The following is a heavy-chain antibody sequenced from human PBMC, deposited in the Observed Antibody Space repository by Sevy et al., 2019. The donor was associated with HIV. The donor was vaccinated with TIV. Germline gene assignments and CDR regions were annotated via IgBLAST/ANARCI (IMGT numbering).Heavy chain of an antibody. Sequence: GGSLRLSCVASAFTFSSYGMHWVRQAPGKGLEWVALIWYDGGDRYYADSVKGRFTISRDNSKNTLYLQMNSLRAEDTAVYYCARDRGTGTTRGGSFDYWGQGTLVTVSS. CDR3: ARDRGTGTTRGGSFDY. J-gene: IGHJ4*02. D-gene: IGHD1-7*01. V-gene: IGHV3-33*01. CDR2: IWYDGGDR. CDR1: AFTFSSYG.